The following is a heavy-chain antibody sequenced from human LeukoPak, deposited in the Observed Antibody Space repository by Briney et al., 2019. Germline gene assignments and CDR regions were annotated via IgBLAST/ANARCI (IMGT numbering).Heavy chain of an antibody. V-gene: IGHV1-18*01. Sequence: ASVKVSCKASGYTFTNYGISWVRQAPGLGLEWMGWISAYNGNTDYAQKLQGRVTMTADTSTRTAYMELRSLRSEDTAVYYCARDRGRTDNWFDPWGQGTLVTVSS. CDR2: ISAYNGNT. J-gene: IGHJ5*02. CDR3: ARDRGRTDNWFDP. D-gene: IGHD2-15*01. CDR1: GYTFTNYG.